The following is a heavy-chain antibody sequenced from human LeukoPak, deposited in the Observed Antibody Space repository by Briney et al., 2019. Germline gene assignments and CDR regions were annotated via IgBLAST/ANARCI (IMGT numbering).Heavy chain of an antibody. CDR3: AELGITMIGGV. J-gene: IGHJ6*04. D-gene: IGHD3-10*02. CDR1: GFTFSSYG. Sequence: GRSLRLSCAASGFTFSSYGMNWVRQAPGKGLEWVSYISSSGSTTHYADSVKGRFTISRDNAKNPLYLQMNSLRAEDTAVYYCAELGITMIGGVWGKGTTVTISS. CDR2: ISSSGSTT. V-gene: IGHV3-48*04.